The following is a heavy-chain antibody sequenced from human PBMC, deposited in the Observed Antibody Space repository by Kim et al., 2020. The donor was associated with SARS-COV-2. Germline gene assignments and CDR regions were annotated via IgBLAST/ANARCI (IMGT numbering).Heavy chain of an antibody. D-gene: IGHD3-3*01. CDR3: ASALECLGIFVGMGV. Sequence: GGSLRLSCAASGFTFSSYSMNWVRQAPGKGLEWVAYISSSSSTRSYVDSVKGRFTISRDNAKNSLYLQMNSLRDEDTAVYYCASALECLGIFVGMGVWG. CDR1: GFTFSSYS. CDR2: ISSSSSTR. V-gene: IGHV3-48*02. J-gene: IGHJ6*02.